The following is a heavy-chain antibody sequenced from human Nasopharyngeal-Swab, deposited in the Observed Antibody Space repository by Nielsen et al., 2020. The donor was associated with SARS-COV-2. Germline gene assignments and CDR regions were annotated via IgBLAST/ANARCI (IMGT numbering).Heavy chain of an antibody. CDR3: ARLAVAGTPYYYYGMDV. V-gene: IGHV1-69*01. CDR2: IIPIFGTA. Sequence: WVRQAPGQGLEWMGGIIPIFGTANYAQKFQGRVTITADESTSTAYMELSSLRSEDTAVYYCARLAVAGTPYYYYGMDVWGQGTTVTVSS. D-gene: IGHD6-19*01. J-gene: IGHJ6*02.